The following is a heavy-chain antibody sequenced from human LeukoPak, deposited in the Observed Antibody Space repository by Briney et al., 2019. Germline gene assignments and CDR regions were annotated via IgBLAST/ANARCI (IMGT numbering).Heavy chain of an antibody. D-gene: IGHD5-18*01. J-gene: IGHJ4*02. CDR1: GGTFSSYA. Sequence: GASVKVSCKASGGTFSSYAINWVRQAPGQGLGWMGGIIPFFGTTNYAQKFQGRVTITADDSTSTAYMELSSLRSEDTAVYYCAKMKGYSYSDYCRQATLVTVS. CDR3: AKMKGYSYSDY. CDR2: IIPFFGTT. V-gene: IGHV1-69*01.